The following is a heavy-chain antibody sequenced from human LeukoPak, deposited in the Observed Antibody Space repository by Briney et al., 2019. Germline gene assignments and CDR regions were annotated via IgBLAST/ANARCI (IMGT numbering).Heavy chain of an antibody. V-gene: IGHV3-30*18. Sequence: PGGCLRLSCAASGFTFSSYGMHWVRQAPGKGLEWGAVISYDGSNKYYADSVKGRFTISRDNSKNTLYLQMNSLRAEDTAVYYCAKGPGRIYCSGGSCYLDYWGQGTLVTVSS. D-gene: IGHD2-15*01. CDR1: GFTFSSYG. CDR3: AKGPGRIYCSGGSCYLDY. CDR2: ISYDGSNK. J-gene: IGHJ4*02.